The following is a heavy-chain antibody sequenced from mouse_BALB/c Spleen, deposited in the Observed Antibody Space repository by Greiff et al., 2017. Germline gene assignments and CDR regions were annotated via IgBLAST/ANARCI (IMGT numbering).Heavy chain of an antibody. V-gene: IGHV5-17*02. CDR1: GFTFSSFG. Sequence: EVQRVESGGGLVQPGGSRKLSCAASGFTFSSFGMHWVRQAPEKGLEWVAYISSGSSTIYYADTVKGRFTISRDNPKNTLFLQMTSLRSEDTAMYYCARSADPYITTVVATDAMDYWGQGTSVTVSS. CDR3: ARSADPYITTVVATDAMDY. CDR2: ISSGSSTI. D-gene: IGHD1-1*01. J-gene: IGHJ4*01.